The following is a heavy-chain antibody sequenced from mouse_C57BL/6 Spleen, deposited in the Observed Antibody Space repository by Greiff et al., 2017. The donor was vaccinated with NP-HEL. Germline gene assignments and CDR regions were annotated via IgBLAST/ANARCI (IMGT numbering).Heavy chain of an antibody. CDR1: GFSLTSYG. J-gene: IGHJ3*01. V-gene: IGHV2-2*01. Sequence: VQRVESGPGLVQPSQSLSITCTVSGFSLTSYGVHWVRQSPGKGLEWLGVIWSGGSTDYNAAFISRLSISKDNSKSQVFFKMNSLQADDTAIYYCARVYDYDGEAWFAYWGQGTLVTVSA. CDR3: ARVYDYDGEAWFAY. CDR2: IWSGGST. D-gene: IGHD2-4*01.